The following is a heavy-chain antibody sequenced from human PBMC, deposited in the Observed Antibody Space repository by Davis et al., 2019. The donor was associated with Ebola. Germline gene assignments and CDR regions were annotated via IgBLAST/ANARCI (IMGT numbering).Heavy chain of an antibody. D-gene: IGHD3-3*01. V-gene: IGHV6-1*01. CDR2: TYYRSKWYN. CDR1: GDSVSSNSAA. Sequence: SETLSLTCAISGDSVSSNSAAWNWIRQSPSRGLEWLGRTYYRSKWYNDYAVSVKSRITINPDTSKNQFSLQLNSVTPEDTAVYYCARDYYDFWSGYIDAFDIWGQGTMVTVSS. J-gene: IGHJ3*02. CDR3: ARDYYDFWSGYIDAFDI.